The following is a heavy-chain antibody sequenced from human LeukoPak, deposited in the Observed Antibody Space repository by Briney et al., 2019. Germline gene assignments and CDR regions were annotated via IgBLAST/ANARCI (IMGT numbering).Heavy chain of an antibody. Sequence: ASVKVSCKASGYTFTSYGISWVRQAPGQGLEWMGWISAYNGNTNYAQELQGRVTMTTDTSTSTAYMELRSLRSDDTAVYYCARSVEQQLVRAARPENYYYYYGMDVWGQGTTVTVSS. CDR1: GYTFTSYG. J-gene: IGHJ6*02. CDR3: ARSVEQQLVRAARPENYYYYYGMDV. V-gene: IGHV1-18*01. D-gene: IGHD6-13*01. CDR2: ISAYNGNT.